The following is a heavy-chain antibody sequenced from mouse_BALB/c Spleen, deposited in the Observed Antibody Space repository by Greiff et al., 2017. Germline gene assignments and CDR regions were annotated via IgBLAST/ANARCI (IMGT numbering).Heavy chain of an antibody. Sequence: EVKVEESGGGLVQPGGSMKLSCVASGFTFSNYWMNWVRQSPEKGLEWVAEIRLKSNNYATHYAESVKGRFTISRDDSKSSVYLQMNNLRAEDTGIYYCTRGNSSAYWGQGTLVTVSA. CDR3: TRGNSSAY. D-gene: IGHD2-1*01. CDR2: IRLKSNNYAT. V-gene: IGHV6-6*02. CDR1: GFTFSNYW. J-gene: IGHJ3*01.